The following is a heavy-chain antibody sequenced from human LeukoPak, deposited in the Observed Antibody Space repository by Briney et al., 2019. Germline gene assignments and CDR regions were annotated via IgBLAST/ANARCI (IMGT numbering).Heavy chain of an antibody. D-gene: IGHD6-13*01. CDR3: ARAQTSSSWYVGVITTWYFDY. CDR2: ISSSSSYI. Sequence: GGSLRLSCAASGFTFSSYSMNWVRQAPGKGLEWVSSISSSSSYIYYADSVKGRFTISRDNAKNSPYLQMNSLRAEDTAVYYCARAQTSSSWYVGVITTWYFDYWGQGTLVTVSS. V-gene: IGHV3-21*01. CDR1: GFTFSSYS. J-gene: IGHJ4*02.